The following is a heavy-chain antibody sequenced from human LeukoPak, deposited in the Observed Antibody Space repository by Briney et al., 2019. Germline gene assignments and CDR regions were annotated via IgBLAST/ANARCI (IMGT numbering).Heavy chain of an antibody. V-gene: IGHV4-39*07. Sequence: PSETLSLTCTVSGGSISSSSYYWGWIRQPPGKGLEWIGSIYYSGSTYYNPSLKSRVTISVDTSKNQFSLKLSSVTAADTAVYYCARAERITMIVVVISWFDPWGQGTLVTVSS. J-gene: IGHJ5*02. CDR2: IYYSGST. CDR3: ARAERITMIVVVISWFDP. D-gene: IGHD3-22*01. CDR1: GGSISSSSYY.